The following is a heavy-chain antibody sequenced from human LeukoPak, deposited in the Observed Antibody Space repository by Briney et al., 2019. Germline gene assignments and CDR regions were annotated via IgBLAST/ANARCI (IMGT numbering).Heavy chain of an antibody. CDR1: GGSFSGYY. D-gene: IGHD5-18*01. Sequence: KPSETLSLTCAVYGGSFSGYYWSWIRQPPGKGLEWIGEIYHSGSTNYNPSLKSRVTISVDKSKNQFSLKLSSVTAADTAVYYCARFLGYSYGLGFDYWGQGTLVTVSS. CDR2: IYHSGST. CDR3: ARFLGYSYGLGFDY. V-gene: IGHV4-34*01. J-gene: IGHJ4*02.